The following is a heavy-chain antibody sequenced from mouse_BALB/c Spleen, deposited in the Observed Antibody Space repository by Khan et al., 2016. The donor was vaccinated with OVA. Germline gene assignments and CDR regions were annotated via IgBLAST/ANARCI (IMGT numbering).Heavy chain of an antibody. CDR1: GYAFTDYN. CDR3: ARGGFGSPFAY. V-gene: IGHV1-18*01. J-gene: IGHJ3*01. D-gene: IGHD1-1*01. Sequence: VRLQQSGPELVKPGASVKIPCKASGYAFTDYNMDWVKQSHGKSLEWIGDITPNNGGIIYNQNFKGKATLTVDQSSNTAYMELRSLTYEDTAVYYSARGGFGSPFAYWGQGTLVTVSA. CDR2: ITPNNGGI.